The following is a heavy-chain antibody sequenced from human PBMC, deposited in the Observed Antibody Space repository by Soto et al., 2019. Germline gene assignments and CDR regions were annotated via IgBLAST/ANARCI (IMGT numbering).Heavy chain of an antibody. J-gene: IGHJ5*02. CDR3: ARDVSYYYDSSGSTPDNWFDP. D-gene: IGHD3-22*01. V-gene: IGHV1-18*01. Sequence: ASVQVSCKASGYTFTSYGISWVRQAPGQGLEWMGWISAYNGNTNYAQKLQGRVTMTTDTSTSTAYMELRSLRSDDTAVYYCARDVSYYYDSSGSTPDNWFDPWGQGTLVTVSS. CDR2: ISAYNGNT. CDR1: GYTFTSYG.